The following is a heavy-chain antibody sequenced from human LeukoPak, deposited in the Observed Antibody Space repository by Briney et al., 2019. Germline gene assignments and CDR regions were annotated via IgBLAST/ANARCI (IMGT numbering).Heavy chain of an antibody. CDR1: GGSVSSYY. CDR3: ARGTTLEYYYYMDV. Sequence: SETLSLTCTVSGGSVSSYYWSWIRQPPGKGLEGVGYMHYSGSTSSNPSLSSRVTLSVDTSKNQFSLKLSSVTAADTAVYYCARGTTLEYYYYMDVWGKGTTVTISS. V-gene: IGHV4-59*02. CDR2: MHYSGST. J-gene: IGHJ6*03. D-gene: IGHD1-1*01.